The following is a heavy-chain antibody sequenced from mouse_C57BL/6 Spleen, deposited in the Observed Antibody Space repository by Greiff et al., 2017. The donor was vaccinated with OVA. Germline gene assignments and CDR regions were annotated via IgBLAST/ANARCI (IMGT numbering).Heavy chain of an antibody. D-gene: IGHD1-1*01. CDR1: GYTFTDYY. CDR2: IYPGSGNT. Sequence: VQLVESGAELVRPGASVKLSCKASGYTFTDYYINWVKQRPGQGLEWIARIYPGSGNTYYNEKFKGKATLTAEKSSSTAYMQLSSLTSEDSAVYFCAKDYYGSIDYWGQGTTLTVSS. J-gene: IGHJ2*01. CDR3: AKDYYGSIDY. V-gene: IGHV1-76*01.